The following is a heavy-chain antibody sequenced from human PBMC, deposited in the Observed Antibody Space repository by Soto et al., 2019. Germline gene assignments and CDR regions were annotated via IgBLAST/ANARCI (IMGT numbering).Heavy chain of an antibody. CDR3: ARDQCSSTSCFYYYYYGMDV. CDR2: ISSSGSTI. V-gene: IGHV3-48*03. CDR1: GFTFSSYE. J-gene: IGHJ6*02. D-gene: IGHD2-2*01. Sequence: PGGSLRLSCAASGFTFSSYEMNWVRQAPGKGLEWVSYISSSGSTIYYADSVKGRFTIYRDNAKDSLHLQRISLRAEDTAVYYCARDQCSSTSCFYYYYYGMDVWGQGTTVTRLL.